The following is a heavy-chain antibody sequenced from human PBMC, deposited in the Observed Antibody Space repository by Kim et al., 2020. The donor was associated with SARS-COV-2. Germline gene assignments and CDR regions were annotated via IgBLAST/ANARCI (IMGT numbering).Heavy chain of an antibody. D-gene: IGHD1-26*01. J-gene: IGHJ6*03. CDR2: IWYDGSNK. CDR1: GFTFSSYG. CDR3: ARWGADYYYYYMDV. Sequence: GGSLRLSCAASGFTFSSYGMHWVRQAPGKGLEWVAVIWYDGSNKYYADSVKGRFTISRDNSKNTLYLQMNSLRAEDTAVYYCARWGADYYYYYMDVWGKGTTVTVSS. V-gene: IGHV3-33*01.